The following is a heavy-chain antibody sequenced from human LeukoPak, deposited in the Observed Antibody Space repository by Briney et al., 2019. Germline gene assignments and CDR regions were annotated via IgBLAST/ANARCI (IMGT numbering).Heavy chain of an antibody. CDR3: ARLESGYYGSGSPDY. CDR1: GGSISSYY. CDR2: IYHSGST. D-gene: IGHD3-10*01. J-gene: IGHJ4*02. V-gene: IGHV4-38-2*02. Sequence: PSETLSLTCTVSGGSISSYYWGWIRQPPGKGLEWIGSIYHSGSTYYNPSLKSRVTILVDTSKNQFSLKLSSVTAADTAVYYCARLESGYYGSGSPDYWGQGTLVTVSS.